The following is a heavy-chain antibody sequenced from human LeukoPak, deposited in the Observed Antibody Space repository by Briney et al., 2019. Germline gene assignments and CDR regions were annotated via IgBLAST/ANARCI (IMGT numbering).Heavy chain of an antibody. Sequence: ASVKVSCKASGYTFTGYYMHWVRQAPGQGLEWMGWINPNSGGTNYEQKFQGRVTMTRDTSISTAYMELSRLRSDDTAVYYCARPYGDFPGFDPWGQGTLVTVSS. D-gene: IGHD4-17*01. CDR3: ARPYGDFPGFDP. V-gene: IGHV1-2*02. CDR1: GYTFTGYY. J-gene: IGHJ5*02. CDR2: INPNSGGT.